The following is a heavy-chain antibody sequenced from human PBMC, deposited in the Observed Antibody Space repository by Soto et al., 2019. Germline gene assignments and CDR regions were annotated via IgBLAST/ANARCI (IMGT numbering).Heavy chain of an antibody. CDR2: INAGNSDT. J-gene: IGHJ6*02. Sequence: ASVKVSCKASGYTFTSYAMHWVRQAPGQRLEWMGWINAGNSDTTYAQKFQGRVTITSDTSTSTAYMELTSLRSEDTAVYYCARGDTYYYDSSGQYPSYYYYYGMDVWGQGTTVTVSS. V-gene: IGHV1-3*01. CDR3: ARGDTYYYDSSGQYPSYYYYYGMDV. D-gene: IGHD3-22*01. CDR1: GYTFTSYA.